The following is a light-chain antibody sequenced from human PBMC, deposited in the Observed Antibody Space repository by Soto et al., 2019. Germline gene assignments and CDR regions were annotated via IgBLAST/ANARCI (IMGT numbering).Light chain of an antibody. V-gene: IGLV2-14*01. J-gene: IGLJ3*02. CDR3: SSYTSSSTLEDWV. CDR1: SSDVGGYNY. Sequence: QSVLTQPASVSGSPGQSITISCTGTSSDVGGYNYVSWYQQHPGKAPKLMIYEVSNRPSGVSNRFSGSKSGNTASLTISGLQAEDEADYYCSSYTSSSTLEDWVFGGGTKVTVL. CDR2: EVS.